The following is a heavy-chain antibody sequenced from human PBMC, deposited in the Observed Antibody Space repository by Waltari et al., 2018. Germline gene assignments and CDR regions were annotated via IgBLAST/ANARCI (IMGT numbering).Heavy chain of an antibody. J-gene: IGHJ5*02. Sequence: QVQLVQSGAEVKKPGSSVKVYCKASGGPFSSHAVSWVRQAPGQGPEWLGRIIPILNISDYAQKFQGRVTFTADKSTNTAYMDLTSLRSEDTAIYYCARSPVATPGSWFDPWGQGTLITVSS. V-gene: IGHV1-69*04. CDR3: ARSPVATPGSWFDP. CDR2: IIPILNIS. CDR1: GGPFSSHA. D-gene: IGHD1-1*01.